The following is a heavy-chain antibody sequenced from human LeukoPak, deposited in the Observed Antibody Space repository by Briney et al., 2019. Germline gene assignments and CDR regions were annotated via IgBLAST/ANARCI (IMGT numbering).Heavy chain of an antibody. Sequence: GGSLRLSCAASGFTFSSYAMHWVRQAPGKGLEWVAVISYDGSNKYYADSVKGRFTISRDNSKNTLYLQMNSLRAEDTAVYYCARDGYSSSWFGLFDYWGQGTLVTVSS. D-gene: IGHD6-13*01. J-gene: IGHJ4*02. V-gene: IGHV3-30-3*01. CDR2: ISYDGSNK. CDR1: GFTFSSYA. CDR3: ARDGYSSSWFGLFDY.